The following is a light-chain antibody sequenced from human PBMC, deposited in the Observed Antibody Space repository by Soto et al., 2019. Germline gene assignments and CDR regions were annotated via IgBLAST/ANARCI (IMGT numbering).Light chain of an antibody. J-gene: IGLJ1*01. CDR2: EVS. Sequence: QSALTQPPSASGSPGQSVTISCTGTSSDVGGYNYVSWYQQHPGKAPKLMIYEVSKRPSGVPDRFSGSKSGNTASLTVSGLPAEDEADYYCSSYAGNNIWVFGTGTKLTVL. V-gene: IGLV2-8*01. CDR3: SSYAGNNIWV. CDR1: SSDVGGYNY.